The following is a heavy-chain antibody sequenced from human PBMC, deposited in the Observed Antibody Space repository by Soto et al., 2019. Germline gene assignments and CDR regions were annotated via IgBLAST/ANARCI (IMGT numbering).Heavy chain of an antibody. CDR1: GFTFSSYA. CDR3: ARDPRTEGMGNWFDP. V-gene: IGHV3-30-3*01. CDR2: ISYDGSNK. J-gene: IGHJ5*02. Sequence: QVQLVESGGGVVQPGRSLRLSCAASGFTFSSYAMHWVRQAPGKGLEWVAVISYDGSNKYYADSVKGRFTISRDNSKNTLYLQMNSLRAEDTAVYYCARDPRTEGMGNWFDPWGQGTLVTVSS. D-gene: IGHD3-16*01.